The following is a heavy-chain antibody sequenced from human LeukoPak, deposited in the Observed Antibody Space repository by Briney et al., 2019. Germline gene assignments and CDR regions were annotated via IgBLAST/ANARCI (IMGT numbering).Heavy chain of an antibody. J-gene: IGHJ4*02. Sequence: GASVKVSCKASGYTFTGYYMHWVRQAPGQGLEWMGWINPNSGGTNYAQKFQGRVTLTRYTSISTACMELSRLRSDDTAVYYCARGYYGSGSSYYFDYWGQGTLVTVSP. CDR1: GYTFTGYY. V-gene: IGHV1-2*02. D-gene: IGHD3-10*01. CDR2: INPNSGGT. CDR3: ARGYYGSGSSYYFDY.